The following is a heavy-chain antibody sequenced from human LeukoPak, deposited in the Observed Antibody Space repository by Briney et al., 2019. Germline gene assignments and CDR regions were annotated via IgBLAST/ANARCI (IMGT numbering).Heavy chain of an antibody. J-gene: IGHJ4*02. CDR1: GGSISSGSYY. Sequence: PSETLSLTCTVSGGSISSGSYYWSWIRQPAGKGLEWIGRIYTSGGTNYNPSLKSRVTISVDTSKNQFSLKLSSVTAADTAVYYCARASSGWLFDYWGQGTLVTVSS. D-gene: IGHD6-19*01. CDR3: ARASSGWLFDY. CDR2: IYTSGGT. V-gene: IGHV4-61*02.